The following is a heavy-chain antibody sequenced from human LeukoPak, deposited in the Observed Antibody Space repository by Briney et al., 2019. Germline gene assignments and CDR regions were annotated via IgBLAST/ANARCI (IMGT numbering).Heavy chain of an antibody. J-gene: IGHJ5*02. CDR1: GFTFNTHW. CDR3: ARDWMRLAARPNWFDP. D-gene: IGHD6-6*01. Sequence: PGGSLRLSCAASGFTFNTHWMSWVRQAPGNGLEWVANIRQDGAERHYVDSVKGRFTISRDNAKNSLYLQMNSLRAEDTAVYYCARDWMRLAARPNWFDPWGQGTLVTVSS. V-gene: IGHV3-7*03. CDR2: IRQDGAER.